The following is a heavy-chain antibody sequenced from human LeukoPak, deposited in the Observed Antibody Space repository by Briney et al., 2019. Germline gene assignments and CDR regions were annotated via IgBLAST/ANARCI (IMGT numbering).Heavy chain of an antibody. D-gene: IGHD3-10*01. CDR3: ARGGLLWFGELFGY. Sequence: GGSLRLSCAASGFTLSSYWMSWVRQAPGKGLEWVANIKQDGSEKYYVDSVKGRFTISRDNAKNSLYLQMNSLRAEDTAVYYCARGGLLWFGELFGYWGQGTLVTVSS. J-gene: IGHJ4*02. CDR1: GFTLSSYW. CDR2: IKQDGSEK. V-gene: IGHV3-7*03.